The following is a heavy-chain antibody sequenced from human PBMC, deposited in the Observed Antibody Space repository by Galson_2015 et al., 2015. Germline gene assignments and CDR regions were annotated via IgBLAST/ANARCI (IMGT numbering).Heavy chain of an antibody. CDR2: ISSSSTI. CDR3: ARDRGVRFSRVDV. J-gene: IGHJ6*04. Sequence: SLRLSCAASGFTFSSYSMNWVRQAPGKGLEWVSYISSSSTIYYADSVKGRFTISRDNAKNSLYLQMNSLRDEDTAVYYCARDRGVRFSRVDVWGKGTTVTVSS. CDR1: GFTFSSYS. V-gene: IGHV3-48*02. D-gene: IGHD3-3*01.